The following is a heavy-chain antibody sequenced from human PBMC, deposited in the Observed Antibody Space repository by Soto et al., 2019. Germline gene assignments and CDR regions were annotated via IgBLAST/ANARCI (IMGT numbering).Heavy chain of an antibody. CDR2: IRSDGSNI. Sequence: PGGSLRLSCAASGFTLRTYAMSWVRQAPGKGLEWVALIRSDGSNIQYADSVKGRFTISRDNSKKILYLQMDSLRADDTAVYYCARDGVGATTYFGYLDYWGQGAPVTVSS. CDR1: GFTLRTYA. V-gene: IGHV3-33*08. J-gene: IGHJ4*02. CDR3: ARDGVGATTYFGYLDY. D-gene: IGHD1-26*01.